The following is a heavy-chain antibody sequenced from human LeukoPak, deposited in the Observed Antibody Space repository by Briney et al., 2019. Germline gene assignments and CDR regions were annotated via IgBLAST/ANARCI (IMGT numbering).Heavy chain of an antibody. D-gene: IGHD2-15*01. J-gene: IGHJ6*03. Sequence: PSETLSLTCTVSGYSISSGYYWGWIRQPPGKGLEWIGIICYSGSTYSNPSLKSRVTISVDTSKNQFSLKLSSVTAADTAVYYCASFYCSGGSCYQYYYYYMDVWGKGTTVTISS. V-gene: IGHV4-38-2*02. CDR3: ASFYCSGGSCYQYYYYYMDV. CDR2: ICYSGST. CDR1: GYSISSGYY.